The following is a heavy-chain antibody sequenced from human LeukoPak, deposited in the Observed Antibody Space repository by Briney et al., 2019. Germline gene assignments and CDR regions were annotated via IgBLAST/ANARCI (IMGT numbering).Heavy chain of an antibody. D-gene: IGHD5-18*01. CDR1: GGSFSGYY. CDR2: INHSGST. Sequence: PSETLSLTCAVYGGSFSGYYWSWIRQPPGKGLEWIGEINHSGSTNYNPSLKSRVTISVDTSKNQFSLKLSSVTAADTAVYYCAARGYSYGVDYWGQGTLVTVSS. CDR3: AARGYSYGVDY. J-gene: IGHJ4*02. V-gene: IGHV4-34*01.